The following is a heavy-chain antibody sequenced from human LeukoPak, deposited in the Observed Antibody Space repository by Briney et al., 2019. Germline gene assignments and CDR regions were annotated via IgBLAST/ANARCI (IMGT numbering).Heavy chain of an antibody. CDR1: GYTFTGYY. CDR3: ARGSLSRYYYGSGSYNY. D-gene: IGHD3-10*01. CDR2: INPNSGGT. J-gene: IGHJ4*02. V-gene: IGHV1-2*02. Sequence: GASVKVSCKASGYTFTGYYMHWVRQAPGQGLEWMGWINPNSGGTNYAQKFQGRVTMTRDTSISTAYMELSRLRSDDTAVYYCARGSLSRYYYGSGSYNYWGQGTLVSPSS.